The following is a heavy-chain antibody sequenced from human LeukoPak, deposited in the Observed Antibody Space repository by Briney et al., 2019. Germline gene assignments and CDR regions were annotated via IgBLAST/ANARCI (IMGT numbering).Heavy chain of an antibody. Sequence: GGSLRLSCAASGFTFSTYRMNWVRQAPGKGLEWVSSISTSSSYIYYADSVKGRFTVSRDNARNSLFLQMNSLRAEDTAVYFCARDREEYCSGGSCTNFDYWGQGTLVTVSS. CDR3: ARDREEYCSGGSCTNFDY. CDR2: ISTSSSYI. CDR1: GFTFSTYR. V-gene: IGHV3-21*01. J-gene: IGHJ4*02. D-gene: IGHD2-15*01.